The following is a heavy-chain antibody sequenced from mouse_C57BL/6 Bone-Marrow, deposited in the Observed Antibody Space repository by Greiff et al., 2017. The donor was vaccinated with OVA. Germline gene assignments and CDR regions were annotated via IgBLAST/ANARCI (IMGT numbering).Heavy chain of an antibody. J-gene: IGHJ4*01. D-gene: IGHD2-5*01. Sequence: QVQLQQSGPELVKPGASVKISCKASGYSFTIYYIHWVKQRPGQGLEWIGWSDPGSVNTKYNEKFKGKATLTADTSSSTAYMQLSSLTSAYSAVYYCSRSNYWGLAMDYWGQGTSVTVSS. CDR3: SRSNYWGLAMDY. V-gene: IGHV1-66*01. CDR2: SDPGSVNT. CDR1: GYSFTIYY.